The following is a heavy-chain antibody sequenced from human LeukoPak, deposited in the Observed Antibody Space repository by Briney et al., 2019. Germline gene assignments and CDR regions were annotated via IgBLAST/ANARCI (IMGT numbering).Heavy chain of an antibody. CDR2: INTGNGYT. V-gene: IGHV1-3*04. CDR1: GYTFTTYA. CDR3: ARGIAVAYFDY. D-gene: IGHD6-19*01. J-gene: IGHJ4*02. Sequence: ASVKVSCKASGYTFTTYAMHWVRQAPGQRLEWMGWINTGNGYTKYSQNFQGRVTVTRDTSASTAYMELSSLKSEDTAVYYCARGIAVAYFDYWGQGTLVTVSS.